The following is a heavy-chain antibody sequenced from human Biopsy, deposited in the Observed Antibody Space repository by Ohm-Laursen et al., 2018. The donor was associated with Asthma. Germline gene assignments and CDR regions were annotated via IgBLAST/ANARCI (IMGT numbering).Heavy chain of an antibody. CDR1: GGTFSNFA. CDR2: IMTVFGTT. CDR3: ARCQVGYSSGWSLLLKKIYYSGMDV. Sequence: ASVKVSCNAPGGTFSNFAISWVRQVPGQGLEWLGGIMTVFGTTNYAQKFQGRVTITADESTSTAYMEVTSLRSEDTAIYYCARCQVGYSSGWSLLLKKIYYSGMDVWGQGTAVTVSS. V-gene: IGHV1-69*13. J-gene: IGHJ6*02. D-gene: IGHD6-19*01.